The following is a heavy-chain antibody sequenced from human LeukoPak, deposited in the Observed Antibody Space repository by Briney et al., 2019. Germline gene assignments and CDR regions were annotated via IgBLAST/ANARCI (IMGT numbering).Heavy chain of an antibody. CDR2: ISSDGTSK. Sequence: PGGSLRLSCEGSGFNLNNYAVHRVRQAPGRGLEWVAVISSDGTSKYYADSVKGRFTISRDNSKDMLYLQMNNLRPEDTALYYCARDVILPGNYFFDYWGQGTLVTVSS. CDR1: GFNLNNYA. V-gene: IGHV3-30-3*01. J-gene: IGHJ4*02. CDR3: ARDVILPGNYFFDY. D-gene: IGHD3-9*01.